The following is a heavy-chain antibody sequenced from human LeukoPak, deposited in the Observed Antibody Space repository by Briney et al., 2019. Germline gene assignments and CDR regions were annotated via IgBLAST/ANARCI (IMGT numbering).Heavy chain of an antibody. V-gene: IGHV3-15*01. CDR2: IKSKTDGGTT. J-gene: IGHJ4*02. D-gene: IGHD5-12*01. CDR1: GFTFSNAW. Sequence: GGSLRLSCAASGFTFSNAWMCWVRQAPGKGLEWVCRIKSKTDGGTTDYAAPVKGRFTISRDDSKNTLYLQMNSLKTEDTAVYYCTTDVATVNDYWGQGTLVTVSS. CDR3: TTDVATVNDY.